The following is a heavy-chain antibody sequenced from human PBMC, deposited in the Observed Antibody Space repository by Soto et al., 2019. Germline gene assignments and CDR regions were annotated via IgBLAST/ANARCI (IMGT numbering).Heavy chain of an antibody. J-gene: IGHJ4*02. V-gene: IGHV4-39*01. CDR3: ARAGEYDYIWGSYRNFDY. CDR2: IYYSGST. Sequence: SETLSLTCTVSGGSISSSSYYWGWIRQPPGKGLEWIGSIYYSGSTYYNPSLKSRVTISVDTSKNQFSLKLSSVTAADTAVYYCARAGEYDYIWGSYRNFDYWGQGTLVTVSS. D-gene: IGHD3-16*02. CDR1: GGSISSSSYY.